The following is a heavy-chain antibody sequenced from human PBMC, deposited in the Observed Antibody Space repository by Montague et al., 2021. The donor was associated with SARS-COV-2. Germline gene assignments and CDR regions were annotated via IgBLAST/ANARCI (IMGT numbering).Heavy chain of an antibody. V-gene: IGHV4-59*01. Sequence: SETLSLTCTVSGGSISSYYWSWIRQPPGKGLEWIGYIYYSGSTNYNPSLKSRVTITVDTAKNQFSLTLSSVTAADTAVYYCARVFPRRPQFDTYFDYWGQGTLVTVSS. CDR3: ARVFPRRPQFDTYFDY. J-gene: IGHJ4*02. CDR2: IYYSGST. CDR1: GGSISSYY. D-gene: IGHD5-24*01.